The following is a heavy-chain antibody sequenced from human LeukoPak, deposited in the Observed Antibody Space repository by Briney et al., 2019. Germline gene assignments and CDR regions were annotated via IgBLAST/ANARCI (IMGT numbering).Heavy chain of an antibody. Sequence: PSETLSLTCTVSGGPISSYYWSWIRQPPGKGLEWIGYIYTSGSTNYNPSLKSRVTISVDTSKNQFSLKLSSVTAADTAVYYCARGSPSYYDSSGYYLDYWGQGTLVTVSS. J-gene: IGHJ4*02. CDR2: IYTSGST. CDR1: GGPISSYY. D-gene: IGHD3-22*01. CDR3: ARGSPSYYDSSGYYLDY. V-gene: IGHV4-4*09.